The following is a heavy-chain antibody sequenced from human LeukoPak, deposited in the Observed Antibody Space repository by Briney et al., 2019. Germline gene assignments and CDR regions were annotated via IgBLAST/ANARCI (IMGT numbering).Heavy chain of an antibody. CDR3: ARLGVDIVATINYYYGMDV. J-gene: IGHJ6*02. CDR1: GGSISGYY. D-gene: IGHD5-12*01. CDR2: IYYSGST. V-gene: IGHV4-59*08. Sequence: SETLSLTCTVSGGSISGYYWSWIRQPPGKGLEWIGYIYYSGSTNYNPSLKSRVTISVDTSKNQFSLKLSSVTAADTAVYYCARLGVDIVATINYYYGMDVWGQGTTVTVSS.